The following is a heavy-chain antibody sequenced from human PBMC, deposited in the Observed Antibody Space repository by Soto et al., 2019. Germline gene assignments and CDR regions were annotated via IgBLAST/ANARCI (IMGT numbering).Heavy chain of an antibody. Sequence: PVGSLRLSCAASGFTFSSYGMHWVRQAPGKGLEWVAVISYDGSNKYYADSVKGRFTISRDNSKNTLYLQMNSLRAEDTAVYYCAKSSLRFLEWLLFVGMDVWGQGTKVTVS. V-gene: IGHV3-30*18. CDR1: GFTFSSYG. D-gene: IGHD3-3*01. CDR2: ISYDGSNK. CDR3: AKSSLRFLEWLLFVGMDV. J-gene: IGHJ6*02.